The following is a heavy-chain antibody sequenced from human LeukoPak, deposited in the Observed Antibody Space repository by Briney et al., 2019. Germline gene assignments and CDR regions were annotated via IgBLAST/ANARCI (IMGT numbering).Heavy chain of an antibody. CDR3: ATDKAFSAFDI. V-gene: IGHV3-7*03. CDR2: IDGDGSTK. D-gene: IGHD3-3*02. Sequence: PGGSLRLSCVASGFTFINYWMAWVRQAPGKGLEWVANIDGDGSTKYYVDSVKGRFTISRDNARNSLFLQMNSLRAEDTALYYCATDKAFSAFDIWGHGTLVIVSS. CDR1: GFTFINYW. J-gene: IGHJ3*02.